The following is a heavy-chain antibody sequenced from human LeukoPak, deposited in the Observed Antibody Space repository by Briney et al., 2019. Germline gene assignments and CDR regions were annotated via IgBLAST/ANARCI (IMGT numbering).Heavy chain of an antibody. CDR3: ARDSYHYDFWSGPLDY. D-gene: IGHD3-3*01. J-gene: IGHJ4*02. Sequence: ASVKVSCKASGGTFSSYAISWVRQAPGQGLEWMGRIIPIFSTANYAQKFQGRVTITTDESTSTAYMELSSLRSEDTAVYYCARDSYHYDFWSGPLDYWGQGTLVTVSS. CDR2: IIPIFSTA. V-gene: IGHV1-69*05. CDR1: GGTFSSYA.